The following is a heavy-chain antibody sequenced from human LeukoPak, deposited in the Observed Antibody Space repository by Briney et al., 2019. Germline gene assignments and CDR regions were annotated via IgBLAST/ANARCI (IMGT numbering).Heavy chain of an antibody. D-gene: IGHD3-10*01. CDR3: AKDGSYYYGSGSYYHYYYYGMDV. CDR1: GFTFSSYA. CDR2: ISGSDCNT. Sequence: GGSLRLSCAASGFTFSSYAMSWLRQARGKVLEGVSAISGSDCNTYYADSVKGRFTISRDNSKNTLYLQMNSLRAEDTAVYYCAKDGSYYYGSGSYYHYYYYGMDVWGQGTTVTVSS. J-gene: IGHJ6*02. V-gene: IGHV3-23*01.